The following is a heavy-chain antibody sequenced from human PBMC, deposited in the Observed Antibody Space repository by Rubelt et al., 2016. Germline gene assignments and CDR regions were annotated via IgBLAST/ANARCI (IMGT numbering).Heavy chain of an antibody. D-gene: IGHD3-10*01. CDR1: GYPFTSHA. Sequence: QVQLVQPGAEVKKPGASVKVSCKASGYPFTSHAIHWVRQAPGPRLEWMGWLNAGTGHTRYSPQFQGRVTMTANKTTNTAYVEWSSVMAEDTAVYYCAREGEDDGSGSYGVWGQGTLVTVSS. V-gene: IGHV1-3*01. CDR3: AREGEDDGSGSYGV. J-gene: IGHJ4*02. CDR2: LNAGTGHT.